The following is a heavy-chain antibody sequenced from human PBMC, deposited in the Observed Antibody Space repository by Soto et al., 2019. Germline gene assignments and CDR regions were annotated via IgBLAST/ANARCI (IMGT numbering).Heavy chain of an antibody. V-gene: IGHV3-9*01. CDR2: ISWNSGSI. D-gene: IGHD4-17*01. CDR1: GFTFDDYA. J-gene: IGHJ4*02. Sequence: GGSLRLSCAASGFTFDDYAMHWVRQAPGKGLEWVSGISWNSGSIGYADSVKGRFTNSRDNAKNSLYLQMNSLRAEDTALYYCAKDIREDRRAMGYWGQGTLVTVSS. CDR3: AKDIREDRRAMGY.